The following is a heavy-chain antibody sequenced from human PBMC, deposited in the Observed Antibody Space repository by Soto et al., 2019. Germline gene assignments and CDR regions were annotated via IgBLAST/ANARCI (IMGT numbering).Heavy chain of an antibody. D-gene: IGHD6-13*01. V-gene: IGHV1-46*01. CDR2: INPASGST. J-gene: IGHJ4*02. Sequence: QVQLVQSGAEVKKPGASVKLYCRTSGYTFTHYYIHWVRQAPGQGLEWLAIINPASGSTNYAQDFQGRVTLTMDTSTTTVYMELSGLRAEDTASFYCARDLAAGDYWGQGTLVTVSS. CDR3: ARDLAAGDY. CDR1: GYTFTHYY.